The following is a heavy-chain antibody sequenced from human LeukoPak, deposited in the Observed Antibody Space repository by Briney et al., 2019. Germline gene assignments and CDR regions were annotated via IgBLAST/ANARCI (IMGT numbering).Heavy chain of an antibody. J-gene: IGHJ4*02. CDR1: GGSISGSSYY. V-gene: IGHV4-39*01. CDR2: GFYSGSA. Sequence: SETLSLTCTVSGGSISGSSYYWAWIRQPPGKGLEWIGSGFYSGSAYYNPSLKSRVTISVDTSKNQFSLNLSSVTAADTAVYYCARLRGTMTPVTSDFDYWGQGTLVTVSS. CDR3: ARLRGTMTPVTSDFDY. D-gene: IGHD4-17*01.